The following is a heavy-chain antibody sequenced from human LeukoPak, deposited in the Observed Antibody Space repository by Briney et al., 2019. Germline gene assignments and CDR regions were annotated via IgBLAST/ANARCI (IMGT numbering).Heavy chain of an antibody. CDR3: ARDGWHYYGSGTSFNYFDY. CDR1: GFTFSSYS. CDR2: ISYDGSNK. Sequence: PGGSLRLSCAASGFTFSSYSMNWVRQAPGKGLEWVAVISYDGSNKYYADSVKGRFTISRDNSKNTLYLQMNSLRAEDTAVYYCARDGWHYYGSGTSFNYFDYWGQGTLVTVSS. J-gene: IGHJ4*02. D-gene: IGHD3-10*01. V-gene: IGHV3-30*03.